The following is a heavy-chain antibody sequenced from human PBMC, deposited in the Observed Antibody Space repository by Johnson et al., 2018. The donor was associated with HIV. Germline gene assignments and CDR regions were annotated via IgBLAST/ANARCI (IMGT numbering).Heavy chain of an antibody. D-gene: IGHD6-19*01. CDR3: AKLGLLAGADDAFDI. CDR2: IRYDGRNK. Sequence: QMLLVESGGGAVQPGGSLRLSCAASGFPFSSYGMHWVRQAPGKGLEWVAFIRYDGRNKYYPDSVKGRFPISRDNSKNTLYMQTNSLRAEDTAVYYCAKLGLLAGADDAFDIWGQGTMVTVSS. CDR1: GFPFSSYG. J-gene: IGHJ3*02. V-gene: IGHV3-30*02.